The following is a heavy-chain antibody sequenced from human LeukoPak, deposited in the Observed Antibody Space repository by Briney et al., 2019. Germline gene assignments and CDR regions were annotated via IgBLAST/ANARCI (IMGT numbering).Heavy chain of an antibody. CDR2: IYTSGST. Sequence: SETLSLTCTVSGGSISSYYWSWIRQPAGKGLEWIGRIYTSGSTNYNPSLKSRVTMSVDTSKNQFSLKLSSVTAADTAVYYCAREDYDFWSGPERLYYYYGMDVWGQGTTVTVSS. CDR3: AREDYDFWSGPERLYYYYGMDV. D-gene: IGHD3-3*01. CDR1: GGSISSYY. J-gene: IGHJ6*02. V-gene: IGHV4-4*07.